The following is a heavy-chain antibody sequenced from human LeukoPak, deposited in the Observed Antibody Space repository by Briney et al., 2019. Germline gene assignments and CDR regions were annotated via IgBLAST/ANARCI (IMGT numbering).Heavy chain of an antibody. Sequence: GGSLRLSCAASGFTFSGYAMSWVRQAPGKGLEWVSAISYSGASTYYADSVKGRFTISRDNSKNTLYLQMNTLRAEDTAVYYCAKKDGNGYYSPFDHWGQGTLVTVSS. J-gene: IGHJ4*02. D-gene: IGHD3-22*01. V-gene: IGHV3-23*01. CDR3: AKKDGNGYYSPFDH. CDR2: ISYSGAST. CDR1: GFTFSGYA.